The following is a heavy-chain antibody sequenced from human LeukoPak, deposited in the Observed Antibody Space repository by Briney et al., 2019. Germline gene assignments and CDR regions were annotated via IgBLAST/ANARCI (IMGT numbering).Heavy chain of an antibody. J-gene: IGHJ2*01. D-gene: IGHD1-26*01. V-gene: IGHV3-74*01. CDR2: ISSDGSIT. CDR3: AKAKGSTPSGWYFDL. CDR1: GLTFSTYW. Sequence: VGSLRLSCAASGLTFSTYWMHSGRQAPGKGLVWVSRISSDGSITGYADSVKGRFTISRENSKNTLYLQMNSLRAEDTAVYYYAKAKGSTPSGWYFDLWGRGTLVTVSS.